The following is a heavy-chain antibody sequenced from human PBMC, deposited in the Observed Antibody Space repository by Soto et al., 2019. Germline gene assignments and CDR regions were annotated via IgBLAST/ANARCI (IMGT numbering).Heavy chain of an antibody. CDR1: GFTFSAYA. J-gene: IGHJ6*02. CDR3: ARDWDIVILSVPIPNYNYGMDV. CDR2: ISSRSDTL. D-gene: IGHD2-15*01. Sequence: HPGGSLRLSCEGSGFTFSAYAMNWVRQAPGKGLEWVSYISSRSDTLYYADSVKGRFTISRDNAKNSAYLQVNNLRDEDTAVYYCARDWDIVILSVPIPNYNYGMDVWGQGTTVTVSS. V-gene: IGHV3-48*02.